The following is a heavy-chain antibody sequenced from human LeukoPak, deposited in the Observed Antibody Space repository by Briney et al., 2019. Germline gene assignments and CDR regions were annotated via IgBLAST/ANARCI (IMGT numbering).Heavy chain of an antibody. V-gene: IGHV1-18*01. D-gene: IGHD6-19*01. Sequence: ASVKVSCKASGYTFTSYGISWVRQAPGQGLEWMGWISAYNGNTNYAQKLRGRVTMTTDTSTSTAYMELRSLRSDDTAVYYCARVTTLKQWLVPDDYWGQGTLVTVSS. CDR3: ARVTTLKQWLVPDDY. J-gene: IGHJ4*02. CDR2: ISAYNGNT. CDR1: GYTFTSYG.